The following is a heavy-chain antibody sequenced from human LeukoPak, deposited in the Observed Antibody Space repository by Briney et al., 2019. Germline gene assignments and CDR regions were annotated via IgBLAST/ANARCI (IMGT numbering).Heavy chain of an antibody. CDR1: GGSFSGYY. J-gene: IGHJ5*02. Sequence: SETLSLTCAVYGGSFSGYYWSWIRQPPGKGLEWIGEINHSGSTNYNPSLKSRVTISVDTSKNQFSLKLSSVTAADTAVYYCASRPSYYDFWSGPSRYNWFDPWGQGTLVTVSS. CDR3: ASRPSYYDFWSGPSRYNWFDP. V-gene: IGHV4-34*01. D-gene: IGHD3-3*01. CDR2: INHSGST.